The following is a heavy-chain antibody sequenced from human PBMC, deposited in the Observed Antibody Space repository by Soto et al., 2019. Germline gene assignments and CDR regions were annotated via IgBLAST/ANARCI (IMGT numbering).Heavy chain of an antibody. V-gene: IGHV5-10-1*01. D-gene: IGHD2-2*01. CDR2: IDPSDSYT. CDR1: GYSFTSYW. J-gene: IGHJ5*02. Sequence: PGESLKISCKGSGYSFTSYWISWVRQMPGKGLEWMGRIDPSDSYTNYSPSFQGHVTISADKSISTAYLQWSSLKASDTAMYYCARSPWDVVVPAAIAWFDPWGQGTLVNRLL. CDR3: ARSPWDVVVPAAIAWFDP.